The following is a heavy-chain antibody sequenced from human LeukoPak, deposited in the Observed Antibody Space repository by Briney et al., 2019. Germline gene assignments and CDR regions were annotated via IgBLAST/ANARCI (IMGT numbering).Heavy chain of an antibody. CDR3: AREDRTSGYDPSFGY. CDR2: ISYDGNNK. Sequence: QPGRSLRLSCAASGFTFSIYAMHWVRQAPGKGLEWVAVISYDGNNKYGADSVKGRFTISRDNSKNTLYLQMNSLRPKDTAVYYCAREDRTSGYDPSFGYWGQGALVTVSS. CDR1: GFTFSIYA. D-gene: IGHD5-12*01. V-gene: IGHV3-30*04. J-gene: IGHJ4*02.